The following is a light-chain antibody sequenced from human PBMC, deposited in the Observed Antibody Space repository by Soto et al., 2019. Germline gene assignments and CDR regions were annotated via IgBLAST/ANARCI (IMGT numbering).Light chain of an antibody. V-gene: IGLV2-14*01. J-gene: IGLJ3*02. CDR1: SSDVGGYNY. Sequence: QSALTQPASVSGSPGQSITISCTGTSSDVGGYNYVSWYQQHPGKAPKLMIYEVSNRPSGVSNRFSGSKSGNTASLTISGLYAVDDADYYFSSYTSSSSPRVFDVGTQLTV. CDR3: SSYTSSSSPRV. CDR2: EVS.